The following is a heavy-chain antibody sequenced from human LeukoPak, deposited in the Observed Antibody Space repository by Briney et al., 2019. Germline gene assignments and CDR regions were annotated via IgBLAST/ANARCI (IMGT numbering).Heavy chain of an antibody. CDR1: GFTFSSYG. CDR2: ISDSGGST. Sequence: GGSLRLSCAASGFTFSSYGMSWVRQAPGKGLEWVSTISDSGGSTYYADSVKGRFTISRDNSKNTLYLQMNSLRAEDTAVYYCASPPLYGSGSSNYYYYYYMDVWGKGTTVTVSS. V-gene: IGHV3-23*01. J-gene: IGHJ6*03. CDR3: ASPPLYGSGSSNYYYYYYMDV. D-gene: IGHD3-10*01.